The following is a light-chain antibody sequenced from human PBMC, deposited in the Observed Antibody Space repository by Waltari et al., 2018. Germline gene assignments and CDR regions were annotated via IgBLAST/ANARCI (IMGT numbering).Light chain of an antibody. CDR1: QSLLHGSGNTF. CDR2: LVS. CDR3: MQARQTPWT. Sequence: DIVMTQSPLSLSVTPGEPASISCRSSQSLLHGSGNTFLDWYLQKPGQSPQLLIYLVSNRASGVPESFSGSGSGTDFTLKISRVEAEDVGVYFCMQARQTPWTFGQGTKVEIK. J-gene: IGKJ1*01. V-gene: IGKV2-28*01.